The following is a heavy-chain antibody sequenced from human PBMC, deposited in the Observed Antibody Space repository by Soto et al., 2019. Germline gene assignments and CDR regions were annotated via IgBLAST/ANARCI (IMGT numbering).Heavy chain of an antibody. Sequence: PSETLSLTCIVSGGSISSSSYYWGWIRQPPGKGLEWIGSIYYSGSTYYNPSLKSRVTISVDTSKNQFSLKLSSVTAAATAVYYCASPKIAFYNWFDPWGQGTLVTVSS. J-gene: IGHJ5*02. V-gene: IGHV4-39*01. D-gene: IGHD3-3*02. CDR2: IYYSGST. CDR3: ASPKIAFYNWFDP. CDR1: GGSISSSSYY.